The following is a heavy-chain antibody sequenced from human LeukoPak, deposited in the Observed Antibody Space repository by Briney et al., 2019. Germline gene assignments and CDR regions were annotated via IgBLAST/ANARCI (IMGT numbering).Heavy chain of an antibody. D-gene: IGHD3-10*01. Sequence: PSVKVSCKASGYTFTSYYMHWVRQAPGQGLEWMGIINPSGGSTSYAQKFQGRVTMTRDTSTSTVYMELSSLRSEDTAVYYCASGSLGVRGVTPFDYWGQGTLVTVSS. J-gene: IGHJ4*02. CDR2: INPSGGST. CDR1: GYTFTSYY. CDR3: ASGSLGVRGVTPFDY. V-gene: IGHV1-46*03.